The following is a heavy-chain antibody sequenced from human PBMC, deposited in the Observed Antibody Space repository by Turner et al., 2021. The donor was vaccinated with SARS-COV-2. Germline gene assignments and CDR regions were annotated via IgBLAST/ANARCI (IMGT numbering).Heavy chain of an antibody. D-gene: IGHD5-12*01. J-gene: IGHJ3*02. CDR1: GLTFSSYG. CDR3: AKGWLQSGDAFDI. V-gene: IGHV3-30*18. CDR2: ISYDGSNK. Sequence: QVQLVESGGGVVQHGRSLRPSCAAAGLTFSSYGMHWVRQAPGKGLGWVAVISYDGSNKYHADSVKGRFTISRDNSKNTLYLQMNSLRAEDTAVYYCAKGWLQSGDAFDIWGQGTMVTISS.